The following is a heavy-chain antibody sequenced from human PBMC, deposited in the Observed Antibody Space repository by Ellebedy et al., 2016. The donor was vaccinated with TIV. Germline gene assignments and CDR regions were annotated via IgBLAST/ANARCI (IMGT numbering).Heavy chain of an antibody. CDR1: GFTFRGSA. CDR2: IKSKADNYAT. Sequence: GGSLRLXXAASGFTFRGSAMHWVRQASGKGLEWVGRIKSKADNYATAYAASVKGRFAISREDSKNTAYLQMNSLKSEDTAVYHCVIGSTSFLGYWGQGTLVTGSS. J-gene: IGHJ4*02. CDR3: VIGSTSFLGY. D-gene: IGHD3-16*02. V-gene: IGHV3-73*01.